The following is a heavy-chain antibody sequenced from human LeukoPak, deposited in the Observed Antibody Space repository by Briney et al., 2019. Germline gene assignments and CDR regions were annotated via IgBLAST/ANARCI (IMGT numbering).Heavy chain of an antibody. CDR1: GGSLSDHD. D-gene: IGHD3-22*01. Sequence: PSETLSLTCAVFGGSLSDHDRSWIRQPPGKGLEWIGEINHRGATNYNPSLKSRVTFSLDTSKNQVSLKLNSLTAADAAVYYCARGKGDLSMIVMIVTAVEFYFDSWGPGTLVTVSS. CDR2: INHRGAT. V-gene: IGHV4-34*01. CDR3: ARGKGDLSMIVMIVTAVEFYFDS. J-gene: IGHJ4*02.